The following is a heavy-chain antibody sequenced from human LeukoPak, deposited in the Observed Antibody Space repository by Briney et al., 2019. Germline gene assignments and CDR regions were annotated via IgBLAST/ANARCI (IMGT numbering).Heavy chain of an antibody. V-gene: IGHV3-23*01. CDR2: ISGSGGST. CDR3: AKDLMRDRWFGES. J-gene: IGHJ5*02. CDR1: GFTFSSYG. D-gene: IGHD3-10*01. Sequence: GGTLRLSCAASGFTFSSYGMSWVRQAPGKGLEWVSGISGSGGSTYYAESVKGRFTISRDSSRNTLYLQMNSLRPEDTAVYYCAKDLMRDRWFGESWGQGTLVTVSS.